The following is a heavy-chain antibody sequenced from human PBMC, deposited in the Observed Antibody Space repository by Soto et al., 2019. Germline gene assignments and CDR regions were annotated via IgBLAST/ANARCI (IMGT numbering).Heavy chain of an antibody. CDR3: SKGGVAGYWPYYCGMDL. D-gene: IGHD6-19*01. V-gene: IGHV3-23*01. J-gene: IGHJ6*02. Sequence: GGSLRLSCAASGFTFSSYAMSWVRQAPGKGLEWVSAISATGSSTYYADSVKGRFTISRDNSKNTVLLQLNSLRAEDTAVYYCSKGGVAGYWPYYCGMDLWGRGTTVTVSS. CDR1: GFTFSSYA. CDR2: ISATGSST.